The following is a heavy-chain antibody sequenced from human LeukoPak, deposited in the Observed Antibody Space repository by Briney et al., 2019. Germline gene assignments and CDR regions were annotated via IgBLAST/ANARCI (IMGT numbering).Heavy chain of an antibody. J-gene: IGHJ4*02. Sequence: PGGSLRLSCAASGFTFSSYWMHWVRQAPGKGLVWVSRINSDGSSTSYADSVKGRFTISRDNSKNTLYLQMNSLRAEDTAVYYCAKDSRTYYFGSGTFLLPKRPLGYFDHWGQGTLVTVSS. CDR2: INSDGSST. V-gene: IGHV3-74*01. CDR3: AKDSRTYYFGSGTFLLPKRPLGYFDH. D-gene: IGHD3-10*01. CDR1: GFTFSSYW.